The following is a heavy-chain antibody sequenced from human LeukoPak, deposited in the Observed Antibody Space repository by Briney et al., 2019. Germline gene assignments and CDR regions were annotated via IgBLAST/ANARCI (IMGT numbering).Heavy chain of an antibody. CDR3: ARVSRYDILTECDY. V-gene: IGHV1-18*01. J-gene: IGHJ4*02. CDR2: ISAYNGNT. D-gene: IGHD3-9*01. Sequence: ASVKVSCKASGCTFTSYGISWVRQAPGQGLEWMGWISAYNGNTNYAQKLQGRVTMPTETSTTTAYMELRSLRSHDTAVYYCARVSRYDILTECDYWGQGTLVTVSS. CDR1: GCTFTSYG.